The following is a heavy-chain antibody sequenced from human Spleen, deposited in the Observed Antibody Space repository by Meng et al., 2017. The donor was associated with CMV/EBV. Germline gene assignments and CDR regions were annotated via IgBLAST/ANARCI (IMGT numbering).Heavy chain of an antibody. Sequence: VYVVSFSPYARTWIRQSPGKGLEWIGKINHGGSTFYNPSLKSRVSISLDMSKNQFSLGLTSVTAADTAVYYCARDSSGWYDGYFDSWGQGTLVTVSS. CDR3: ARDSSGWYDGYFDS. CDR1: VVSFSPYA. V-gene: IGHV4-34*01. CDR2: INHGGST. D-gene: IGHD6-19*01. J-gene: IGHJ4*02.